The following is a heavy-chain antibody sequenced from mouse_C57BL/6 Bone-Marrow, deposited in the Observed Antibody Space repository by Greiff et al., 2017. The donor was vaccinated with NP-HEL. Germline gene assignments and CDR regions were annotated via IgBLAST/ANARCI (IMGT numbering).Heavy chain of an antibody. CDR2: IRNKANGYTT. J-gene: IGHJ2*01. CDR3: ARRDSNYPFDY. Sequence: VQLKESGGGLVQPGGSLSLSCAASGFTFTDYYMSWVRQPPGKALEWLGFIRNKANGYTTEYSASVKGRFTISRDNSQSILYLQMNALRAEDSATYYCARRDSNYPFDYWGQGTTLTVSS. D-gene: IGHD2-5*01. V-gene: IGHV7-3*01. CDR1: GFTFTDYY.